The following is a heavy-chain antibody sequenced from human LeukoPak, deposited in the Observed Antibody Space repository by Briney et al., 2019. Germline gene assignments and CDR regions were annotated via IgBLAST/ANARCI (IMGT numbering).Heavy chain of an antibody. CDR3: ARVRGGFFNAFDV. CDR2: IKQDGSEK. CDR1: GFTFSSYG. J-gene: IGHJ3*01. D-gene: IGHD3-16*01. Sequence: GGSLRLSCAASGFTFSSYGMHWVRQAPGKGLEWVANIKQDGSEKYYVDSVKGRFTISRDNAKTSLYLQMNSLRAEDTAMYYCARVRGGFFNAFDVWGQGTMVTVSS. V-gene: IGHV3-7*01.